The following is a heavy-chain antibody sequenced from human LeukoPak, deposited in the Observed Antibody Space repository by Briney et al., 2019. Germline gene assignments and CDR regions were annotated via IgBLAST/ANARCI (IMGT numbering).Heavy chain of an antibody. J-gene: IGHJ4*02. CDR2: INPNSGGT. V-gene: IGHV1-2*02. D-gene: IGHD5-18*01. CDR3: ARASNQYNYDLTFFDY. Sequence: ASVKVSCKASGYTFTGYYMHWVRQAPGQGLEWMGWINPNSGGTNYAQKFQGRVTMTRDTSISTAHMELSRLTSGDTAVYYCARASNQYNYDLTFFDYWGQGTLVTVSS. CDR1: GYTFTGYY.